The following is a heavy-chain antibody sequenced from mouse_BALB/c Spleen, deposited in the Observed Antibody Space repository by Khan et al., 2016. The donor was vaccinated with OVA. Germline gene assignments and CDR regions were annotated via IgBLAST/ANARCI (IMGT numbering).Heavy chain of an antibody. V-gene: IGHV3-6*02. J-gene: IGHJ3*01. CDR2: IRYDGSN. CDR1: GYSITSGYY. CDR3: ARGGSSGPAWLAY. D-gene: IGHD3-1*01. Sequence: EVQLQESGPGLVKPSQSLSLTCSVTGYSITSGYYWNWIRQFPGNKLEWMGYIRYDGSNNYNPSLKNRISITRNPSKNQFFLKLNSVTTEDTATYYCARGGSSGPAWLAYWGQGTLVTVSA.